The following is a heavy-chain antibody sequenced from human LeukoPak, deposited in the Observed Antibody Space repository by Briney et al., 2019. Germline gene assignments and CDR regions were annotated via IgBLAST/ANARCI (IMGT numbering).Heavy chain of an antibody. D-gene: IGHD3-3*01. J-gene: IGHJ5*02. V-gene: IGHV1-46*01. CDR1: GYTFTSYY. Sequence: ASVKVSCKASGYTFTSYYMHWVRQAPGQGLEWMGIINPSGGSTSYAQKFQGRVTMTRDTSTSTVYMELSSLRSEDTAVYYCVRETPYDFWRTGWFDPWGQGALVTVSS. CDR2: INPSGGST. CDR3: VRETPYDFWRTGWFDP.